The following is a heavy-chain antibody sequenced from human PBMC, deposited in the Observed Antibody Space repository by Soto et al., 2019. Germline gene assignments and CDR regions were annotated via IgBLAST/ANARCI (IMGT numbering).Heavy chain of an antibody. CDR1: GFTFDDYT. Sequence: GGSLRLSCAASGFTFDDYTMHWVRQAPGKGLEWVSGVSWNSGGIGYADSVKGRFTISRDNAKNSLYLQMNTLRAEDTALYHCAKETISGYDYNAFDIWGQGTMVTVSS. CDR2: VSWNSGGI. J-gene: IGHJ3*02. V-gene: IGHV3-9*01. CDR3: AKETISGYDYNAFDI. D-gene: IGHD5-12*01.